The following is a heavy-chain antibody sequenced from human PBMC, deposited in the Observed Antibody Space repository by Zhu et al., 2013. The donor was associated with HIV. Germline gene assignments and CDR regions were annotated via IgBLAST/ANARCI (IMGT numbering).Heavy chain of an antibody. V-gene: IGHV1-46*01. D-gene: IGHD3-10*01. CDR1: GYTFTSYY. CDR3: ARGSGRDGYRGVGVGY. CDR2: INPSGGST. Sequence: QVQLVQSGPEVKKPGASVKVSCKASGYTFTSYYMHWVRQAPGQGLEWMGIINPSGGSTSYAQKFQGRVTMTRDTSTSTVYMELSSLRSEDTAVYYCARGSGRDGYRGVGVGYWGQGTLVTVSS. J-gene: IGHJ4*02.